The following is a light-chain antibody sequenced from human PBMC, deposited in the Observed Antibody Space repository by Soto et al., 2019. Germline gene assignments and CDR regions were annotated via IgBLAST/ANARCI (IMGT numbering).Light chain of an antibody. CDR2: GAS. CDR3: YQYNNWFPWT. Sequence: EIVMTQSPATLSVSPGERATLSCRASQSVSSNFAWYQQKHGQAPRLLIYGASTRATAIPARFSGSGSGTEVTLPTSSRQAEDFAVYYCYQYNNWFPWTFGQGTKVEIK. V-gene: IGKV3-15*01. CDR1: QSVSSN. J-gene: IGKJ1*01.